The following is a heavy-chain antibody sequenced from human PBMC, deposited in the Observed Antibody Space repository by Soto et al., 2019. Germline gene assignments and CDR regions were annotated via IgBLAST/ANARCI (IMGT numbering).Heavy chain of an antibody. Sequence: QVQLVESGGGLVKPGGSLRLSCAASGFTFSDYYMTWIRQAPGKGLEWVSYISSTNTYTQYADSVKGRFTISSDNARHSLYLQMNSLRAEDTAVYYCARLRGYGDYAFDYWGQGTLVTVSS. D-gene: IGHD4-17*01. V-gene: IGHV3-11*05. CDR1: GFTFSDYY. J-gene: IGHJ4*02. CDR3: ARLRGYGDYAFDY. CDR2: ISSTNTYT.